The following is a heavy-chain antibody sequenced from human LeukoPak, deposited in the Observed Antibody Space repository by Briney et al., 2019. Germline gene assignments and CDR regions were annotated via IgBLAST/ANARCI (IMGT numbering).Heavy chain of an antibody. D-gene: IGHD2-2*01. Sequence: ASVKVSCKTSGYTFTNYDINWVRQATGQGLEWMVWMNPNSGNTVYAQKFQGRVTMTRNTSISTAYMELSSLRSEGTAVYYCARPHCSSTDCHPPEWFDPWGQGTLVTVSS. CDR2: MNPNSGNT. CDR1: GYTFTNYD. V-gene: IGHV1-8*01. J-gene: IGHJ5*02. CDR3: ARPHCSSTDCHPPEWFDP.